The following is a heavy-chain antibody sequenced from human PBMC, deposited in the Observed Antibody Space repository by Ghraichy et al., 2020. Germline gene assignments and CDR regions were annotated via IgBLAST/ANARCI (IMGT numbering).Heavy chain of an antibody. Sequence: GGSLRLSCTTSGFTFSNYGMTWVRQAPGKGLEWISAITTTSTSTHYSDTVKGRFTISRDDFKNTLYLQMNSLRAEDTAIYYCVKMTSGWFGDYWGQGTLVTVSS. D-gene: IGHD6-19*01. J-gene: IGHJ4*02. V-gene: IGHV3-23*05. CDR1: GFTFSNYG. CDR3: VKMTSGWFGDY. CDR2: ITTTSTST.